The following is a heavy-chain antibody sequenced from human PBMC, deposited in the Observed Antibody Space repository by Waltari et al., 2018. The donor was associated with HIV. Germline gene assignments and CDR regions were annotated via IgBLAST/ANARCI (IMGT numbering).Heavy chain of an antibody. CDR3: AKRFCSSTTCYIPDAFDI. CDR1: GFIVSSSY. CDR2: IYSNGST. D-gene: IGHD2-2*02. Sequence: EVQLVESGGGLIQPGGSLRLSCAASGFIVSSSYMSWVRQAPGKGRGCVSLIYSNGSTQYADSVRGRFTISRDTAKNTLYLQMNSLRAEDTAKYYCAKRFCSSTTCYIPDAFDIWGQGTLVTVSS. V-gene: IGHV3-53*01. J-gene: IGHJ3*02.